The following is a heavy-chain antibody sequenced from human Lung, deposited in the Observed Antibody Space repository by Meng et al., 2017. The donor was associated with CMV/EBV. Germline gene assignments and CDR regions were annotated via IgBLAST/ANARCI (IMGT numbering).Heavy chain of an antibody. CDR2: INTDANER. D-gene: IGHD3-10*01. V-gene: IGHV3-74*03. CDR3: ARDRDWELFDY. J-gene: IGHJ4*02. Sequence: EVQLGESGGGLVQPGGSLRLSCAVSGFTFSDYNIHWVRQAPGKGLVWVSRINTDANERTYEDSVKGRFSITRDNAKNTVFLQMNSLRAEDTAIYYCARDRDWELFDYWGQGILVTVSS. CDR1: GFTFSDYN.